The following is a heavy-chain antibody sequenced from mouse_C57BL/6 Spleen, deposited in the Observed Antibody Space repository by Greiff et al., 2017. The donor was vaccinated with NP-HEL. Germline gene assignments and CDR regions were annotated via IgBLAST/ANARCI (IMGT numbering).Heavy chain of an antibody. D-gene: IGHD1-1*01. J-gene: IGHJ4*01. Sequence: EVQLQQSGPELVKPGASVKISCKASGYTFTDYYMNWVKQSHGKSLEWIGDINPNNGGTSYNQKFKGKATLTVDKSSSTAYMELRSLTSEDSAVYYCARRWVYYYGKGRSMDYWGQGTSVTVSS. CDR2: INPNNGGT. V-gene: IGHV1-26*01. CDR3: ARRWVYYYGKGRSMDY. CDR1: GYTFTDYY.